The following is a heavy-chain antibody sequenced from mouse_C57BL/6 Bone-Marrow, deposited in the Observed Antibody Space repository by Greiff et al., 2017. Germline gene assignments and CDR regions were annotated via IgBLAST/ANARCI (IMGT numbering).Heavy chain of an antibody. CDR1: GYTFTGYW. D-gene: IGHD1-1*01. V-gene: IGHV1-9*01. Sequence: QVQLKQSGAELMKPGASVKLSCKATGYTFTGYWIEWVKQRPGHGLEWIGEILPGSGSTNYNEKFKGKATFTADTSSNTAYMQLSSLTTEDYAIYYCARSLIYYYGSSYAWFAYWGQGTLVTVSA. J-gene: IGHJ3*01. CDR2: ILPGSGST. CDR3: ARSLIYYYGSSYAWFAY.